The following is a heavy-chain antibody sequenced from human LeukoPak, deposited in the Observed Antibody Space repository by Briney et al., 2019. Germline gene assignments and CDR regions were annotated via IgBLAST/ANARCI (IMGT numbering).Heavy chain of an antibody. V-gene: IGHV4-59*01. D-gene: IGHD3-22*01. CDR3: ARQNEGESSGYSDAFDI. Sequence: PSETLSLTCTVSGGSISSYYWSWIRQPPGKGLEWIGYIYYRGSTNYNPSLKSRVSISVDTSKNQFSLKLSSVTAADTAVYYCARQNEGESSGYSDAFDIWGQGTMVTVSS. J-gene: IGHJ3*02. CDR2: IYYRGST. CDR1: GGSISSYY.